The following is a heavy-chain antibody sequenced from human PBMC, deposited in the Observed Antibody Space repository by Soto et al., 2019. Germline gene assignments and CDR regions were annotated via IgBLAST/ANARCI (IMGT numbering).Heavy chain of an antibody. CDR3: ARSPGRGAARPFYYFDY. V-gene: IGHV4-4*02. J-gene: IGHJ4*02. CDR1: GGSISSSNW. CDR2: IYHSGST. D-gene: IGHD6-6*01. Sequence: SETLSLTCAVSGGSISSSNWWCWVRQPPGKGLEWIGEIYHSGSTNYNPSLKSRVTISVDKSKNQFSLKLSSVTAADTAVYYCARSPGRGAARPFYYFDYWGQGTLVTVSS.